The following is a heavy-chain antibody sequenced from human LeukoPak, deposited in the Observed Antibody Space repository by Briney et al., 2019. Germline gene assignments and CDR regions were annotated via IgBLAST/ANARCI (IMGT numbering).Heavy chain of an antibody. CDR3: ARHSPQPYVDAGIPREGPDH. J-gene: IGHJ4*02. D-gene: IGHD2-2*02. V-gene: IGHV5-51*01. Sequence: GESLKISREGSGYNFTTYWIGWVRQMPGKGLEWMGIIYPGDSDTKYSPSFQGQVTMSADNSINTAFLQWSSLKASDTAMYYCARHSPQPYVDAGIPREGPDHWGQGTLVTVSS. CDR1: GYNFTTYW. CDR2: IYPGDSDT.